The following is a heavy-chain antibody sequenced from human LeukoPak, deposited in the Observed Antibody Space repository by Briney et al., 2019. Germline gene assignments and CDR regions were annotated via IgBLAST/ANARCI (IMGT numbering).Heavy chain of an antibody. CDR1: GFTLRSHG. CDR2: VSYDESSK. V-gene: IGHV3-30*18. J-gene: IGHJ4*02. D-gene: IGHD2-2*01. Sequence: GKSLTLSCAASGFTLRSHGMHWVRQAPGKGLEWVAVVSYDESSKHYADSVKGRFTISRDTSRNTLYLQMDSLRAEDTALYYCAKDSSTGWYYFDYWGQGTVVTVSS. CDR3: AKDSSTGWYYFDY.